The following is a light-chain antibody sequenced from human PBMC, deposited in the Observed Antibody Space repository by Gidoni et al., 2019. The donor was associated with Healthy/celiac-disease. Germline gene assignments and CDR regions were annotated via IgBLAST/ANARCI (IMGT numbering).Light chain of an antibody. CDR3: QQSYSTPLT. J-gene: IGKJ4*01. Sequence: DIQMTQSPSSLSASVGYRVTITCRSNQSISSYLNWYQQKPGKAPKLLSYAESSLQSGVPSRFSGSVSVKDFTLTISSLQPEDFATYYCQQSYSTPLTFGGGTKVEIK. CDR1: QSISSY. CDR2: AES. V-gene: IGKV1-39*01.